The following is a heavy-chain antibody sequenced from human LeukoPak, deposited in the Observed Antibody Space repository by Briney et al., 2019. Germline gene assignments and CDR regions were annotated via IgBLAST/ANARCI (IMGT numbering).Heavy chain of an antibody. CDR2: FYSGGST. J-gene: IGHJ6*04. CDR3: ARDGTMVRGEDYYGMDV. CDR1: GFTVSSTY. V-gene: IGHV3-53*01. D-gene: IGHD3-10*01. Sequence: GGSLRLSCAASGFTVSSTYMSWVRQAPGKGLEGVSVFYSGGSTYYTDSVKGRFTISRDNSKNTLYLQMNSLRAEDTAVYYCARDGTMVRGEDYYGMDVWGKGTTVTVSS.